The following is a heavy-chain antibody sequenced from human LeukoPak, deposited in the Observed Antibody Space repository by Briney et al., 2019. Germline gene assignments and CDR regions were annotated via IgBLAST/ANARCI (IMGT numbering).Heavy chain of an antibody. V-gene: IGHV3-48*03. Sequence: GGSLRLSCAASGFTFSSYEMNWVRQAPRKGLEWVSYISSSGSTIYYADSVKGRFTISRDNAKNSLYLQMNSLRAEDTAVYYCGRDHYGSGSYYPQFDYWGQGTLVTVSS. CDR1: GFTFSSYE. J-gene: IGHJ4*02. CDR2: ISSSGSTI. D-gene: IGHD3-10*01. CDR3: GRDHYGSGSYYPQFDY.